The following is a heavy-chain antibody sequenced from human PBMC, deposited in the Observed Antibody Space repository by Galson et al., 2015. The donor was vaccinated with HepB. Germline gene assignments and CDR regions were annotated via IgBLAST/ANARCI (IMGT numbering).Heavy chain of an antibody. D-gene: IGHD6-19*01. CDR1: GFTFSSYG. CDR3: ARGEAGSLTLPSDY. J-gene: IGHJ4*02. Sequence: SLRLSCAASGFTFSSYGMHWVRQAPGKGLEWVAFIRYDGSNKYYADSVKGRFTISRDNSKNTLYLQMNSLRAEDTAVYYCARGEAGSLTLPSDYWGQGTLVTVSS. V-gene: IGHV3-30*02. CDR2: IRYDGSNK.